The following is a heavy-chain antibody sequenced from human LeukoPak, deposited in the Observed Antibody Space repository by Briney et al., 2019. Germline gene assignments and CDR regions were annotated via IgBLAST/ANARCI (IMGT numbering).Heavy chain of an antibody. CDR3: AKSGVVWFGEFSPKRCYYMDV. J-gene: IGHJ6*03. V-gene: IGHV3-30*02. CDR1: GFTVSSNY. D-gene: IGHD3-10*01. CDR2: IRYDGSNK. Sequence: GGSLRLSCAASGFTVSSNYMSWVRQAPGKGLEWVAFIRYDGSNKYYADSVKDRFTISRDNSKNTLYLQMNSLRAEDTAVYHCAKSGVVWFGEFSPKRCYYMDVWGKGTTVTVSS.